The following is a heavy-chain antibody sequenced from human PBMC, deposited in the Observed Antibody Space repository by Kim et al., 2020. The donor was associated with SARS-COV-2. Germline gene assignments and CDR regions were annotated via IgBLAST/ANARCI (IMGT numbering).Heavy chain of an antibody. CDR2: HSGST. CDR3: AIFGVGY. D-gene: IGHD3-3*01. V-gene: IGHV4-4*02. Sequence: HSGSTNYNPSLKSRDTISVDKSKNQFSLKLSSVTAADTAVYYCAIFGVGYWGQGTLVTVSS. J-gene: IGHJ4*02.